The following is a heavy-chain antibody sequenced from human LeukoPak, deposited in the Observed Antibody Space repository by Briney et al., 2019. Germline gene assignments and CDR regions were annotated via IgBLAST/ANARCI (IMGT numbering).Heavy chain of an antibody. Sequence: GGSLRLSCAASGFNFGTHWMTWVRQAPGKGLECVAIIKKDGSEKYHVDSVKGRFTISRDNAKNSLYLQMNSLRAEDTAVYYCGTGWAVDFWGQGTLVTVSS. CDR1: GFNFGTHW. CDR2: IKKDGSEK. V-gene: IGHV3-7*01. J-gene: IGHJ4*02. D-gene: IGHD5-24*01. CDR3: GTGWAVDF.